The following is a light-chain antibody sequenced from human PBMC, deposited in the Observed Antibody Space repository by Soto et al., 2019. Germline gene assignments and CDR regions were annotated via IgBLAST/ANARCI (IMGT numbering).Light chain of an antibody. J-gene: IGLJ1*01. CDR2: DVS. CDR1: SSDVGGYNY. Sequence: QSALTQPASVSGSPGQSITISCTGTSSDVGGYNYVSWYQQHPGKAPKLMIYDVSNRPSGVSNRFSGSKSGNTASLTISGLQAEDEADYYCSSYTSISTLGDVFGTGTKITV. CDR3: SSYTSISTLGDV. V-gene: IGLV2-14*01.